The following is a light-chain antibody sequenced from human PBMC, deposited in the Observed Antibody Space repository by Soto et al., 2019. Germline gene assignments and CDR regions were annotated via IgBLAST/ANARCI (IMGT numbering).Light chain of an antibody. CDR3: QQSNSYPLT. CDR2: KAS. CDR1: QSISVW. J-gene: IGKJ4*01. Sequence: DIQMTQSPPTLSASVGDRVTITCRASQSISVWLAWYQQKPGKAPNLLIYKASTLESGVPSRFSGSGSGTEFTLTISSLQPDDFATYYCQQSNSYPLTIGGGTKVEIK. V-gene: IGKV1-5*03.